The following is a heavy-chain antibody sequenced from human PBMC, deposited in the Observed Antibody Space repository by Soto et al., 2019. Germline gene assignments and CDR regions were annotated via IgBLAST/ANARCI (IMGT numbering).Heavy chain of an antibody. J-gene: IGHJ4*02. CDR2: ISYDGSNK. Sequence: QVQLVESGGGVVQPGRSLRLSCAASGFTCSSYGMHWVRQAPGKGLEWVAVISYDGSNKYYADSVKVRFTISRDNSKNTLYLQMNSLRAEDTAVYYCAKDRVGATDLDYWGQGTLVTVSS. D-gene: IGHD1-26*01. CDR3: AKDRVGATDLDY. V-gene: IGHV3-30*18. CDR1: GFTCSSYG.